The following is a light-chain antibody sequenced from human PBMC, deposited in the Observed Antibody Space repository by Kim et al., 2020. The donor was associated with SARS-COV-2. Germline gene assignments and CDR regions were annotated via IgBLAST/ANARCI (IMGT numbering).Light chain of an antibody. CDR2: DAS. CDR3: HQYHYWLAT. CDR1: ESISNN. J-gene: IGKJ2*01. Sequence: EIVMTQSPATLSVSPGERATLSCRASESISNNLAWYQQKPGQAPRLLIYDASTRPPGIPARFSGSGSGTEFTLTISSLQAEDFAVYYCHQYHYWLATFGQGTKLEI. V-gene: IGKV3-15*01.